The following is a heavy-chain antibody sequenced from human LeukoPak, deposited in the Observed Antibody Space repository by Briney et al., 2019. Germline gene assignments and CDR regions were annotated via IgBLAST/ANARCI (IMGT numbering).Heavy chain of an antibody. D-gene: IGHD3-22*01. CDR1: GFTFSSYW. CDR3: AREVYYYDSSGYYSTDNWFDP. J-gene: IGHJ5*02. V-gene: IGHV3-74*01. Sequence: GGSLRLSCAASGFTFSSYWMHWVRQAPGKGLVWVSRINSDGSSTSYADSVKGRFTISRDNAKNTLYLQMNSLRAEDTAVYYCAREVYYYDSSGYYSTDNWFDPWGQGTLVTVSS. CDR2: INSDGSST.